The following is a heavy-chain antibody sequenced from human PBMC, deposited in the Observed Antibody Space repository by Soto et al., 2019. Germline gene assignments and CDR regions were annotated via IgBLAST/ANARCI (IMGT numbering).Heavy chain of an antibody. V-gene: IGHV3-33*01. Sequence: PGGSLRLSCAASGFTFSSYGMHWVRQAPGKGLEWVAVIWYDGSNKYYADSVKGRFTISRDNSKNTLYLQMNSLRAEDTAVYYCARGYCSGGSCYCPSRNWLDPWGQGTLLTVSS. CDR1: GFTFSSYG. CDR2: IWYDGSNK. CDR3: ARGYCSGGSCYCPSRNWLDP. D-gene: IGHD2-15*01. J-gene: IGHJ5*02.